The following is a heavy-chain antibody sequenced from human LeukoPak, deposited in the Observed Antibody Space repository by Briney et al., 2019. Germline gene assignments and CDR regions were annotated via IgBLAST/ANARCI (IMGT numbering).Heavy chain of an antibody. D-gene: IGHD6-13*01. V-gene: IGHV3-7*01. J-gene: IGHJ4*02. Sequence: GGSLRLSCVGSGFTFSNYWMSWVRQAPGKGPEWVANIKQDGREIHYLDSVKGRFTISRDNAKSSLYLQMNSLKVEDTAVYYCTRDEAAAANWGQGTLVTVSS. CDR3: TRDEAAAAN. CDR1: GFTFSNYW. CDR2: IKQDGREI.